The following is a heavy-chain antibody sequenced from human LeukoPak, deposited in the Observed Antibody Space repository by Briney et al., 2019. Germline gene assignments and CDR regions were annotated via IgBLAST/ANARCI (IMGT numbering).Heavy chain of an antibody. J-gene: IGHJ4*02. CDR2: ISSSSSTI. V-gene: IGHV3-48*01. CDR1: GFTFSSYS. Sequence: GGSLRLSCAASGFTFSSYSMNWVRQAPGKGLEWVSYISSSSSTIYYADSVKGRFTISRDNAKNSLYLQMNSLRAEDTAVYYCARDQSGWYSDRVDYWGQGTLVTVSS. D-gene: IGHD6-19*01. CDR3: ARDQSGWYSDRVDY.